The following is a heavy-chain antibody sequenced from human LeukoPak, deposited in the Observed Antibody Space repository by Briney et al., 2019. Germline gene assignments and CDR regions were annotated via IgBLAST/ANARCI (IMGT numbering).Heavy chain of an antibody. J-gene: IGHJ6*02. Sequence: SETLSLTCAVSGDSFSGNNYWTWVRQPPGKGLEWIGEIYRSGATNYNPSLKSRVTVSQDKSKNQFSLKLNSVTAADTAVYYCARDNWNYGSSMDVWGQGTTVTVSS. V-gene: IGHV4-4*02. CDR1: GDSFSGNNY. CDR2: IYRSGAT. CDR3: ARDNWNYGSSMDV. D-gene: IGHD1-7*01.